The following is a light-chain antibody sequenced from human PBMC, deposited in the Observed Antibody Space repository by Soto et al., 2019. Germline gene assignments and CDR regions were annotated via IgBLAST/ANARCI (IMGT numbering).Light chain of an antibody. V-gene: IGKV3-15*01. CDR2: DAS. CDR1: QSVSSN. Sequence: EIVMTQSRATLSLSRGERVTLSCGSSQSVSSNLAWYQQKPGQAPRLLIYDASTRATGIPARFSGSGSGTKFTLTISSLQSEDFAVYYCQQYNNWLTWTFGQGTKA. J-gene: IGKJ1*01. CDR3: QQYNNWLTWT.